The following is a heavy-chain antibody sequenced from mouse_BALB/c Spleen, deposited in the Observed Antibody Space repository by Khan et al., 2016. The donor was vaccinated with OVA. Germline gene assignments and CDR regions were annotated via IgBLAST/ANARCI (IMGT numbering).Heavy chain of an antibody. CDR1: GYSITSNYA. CDR2: ISYSGST. Sequence: EVQLQESGPGLVKPSQSLSLTCTVTGYSITSNYAWNWIRQFPGNKLEWMGYISYSGSTNYNPSLKSRISITRDTSKNQFFLQLNSVTTEDTATYYSARGSYSGYAIDYWGQGTSITVSS. J-gene: IGHJ4*01. D-gene: IGHD2-12*01. V-gene: IGHV3-2*02. CDR3: ARGSYSGYAIDY.